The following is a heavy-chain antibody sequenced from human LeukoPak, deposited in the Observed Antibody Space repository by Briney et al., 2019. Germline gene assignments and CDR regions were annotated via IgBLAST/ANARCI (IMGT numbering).Heavy chain of an antibody. CDR2: INPSGGST. CDR1: GYTFTSYG. V-gene: IGHV1-46*01. D-gene: IGHD4-17*01. CDR3: ARGYGDYGPIDY. J-gene: IGHJ4*02. Sequence: ASVKVSCKASGYTFTSYGITWVRQAPGQGLEWMGIINPSGGSTSYAQKFQGRVTMTRDTSTSTVYMELSSLRSEDTAVYYCARGYGDYGPIDYWGQGTLVTVSS.